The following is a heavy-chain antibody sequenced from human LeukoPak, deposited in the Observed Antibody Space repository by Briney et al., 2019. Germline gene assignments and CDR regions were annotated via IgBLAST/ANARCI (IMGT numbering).Heavy chain of an antibody. CDR3: ARAPEIVVVPAAHPHWYCDL. D-gene: IGHD2-2*01. V-gene: IGHV4-4*07. CDR1: GGPISSYY. J-gene: IGHJ2*01. Sequence: PSETLSLTCTVSGGPISSYYWSWIRQPAGKGLEWIGHIYTSGNTKYNPSLKSRVTKSVGPTKNQFSLKLSSVTAADTAGYYCARAPEIVVVPAAHPHWYCDLWGRGTLVTVSS. CDR2: IYTSGNT.